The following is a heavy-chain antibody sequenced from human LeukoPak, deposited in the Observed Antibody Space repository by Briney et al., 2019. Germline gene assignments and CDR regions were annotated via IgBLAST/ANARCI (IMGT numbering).Heavy chain of an antibody. V-gene: IGHV1-2*02. D-gene: IGHD2-15*01. CDR1: GYTFTGYY. J-gene: IGHJ6*03. Sequence: PWASVKVSCKASGYTFTGYYIHWVRQAPGQGLEWMGWVNPNSADTNYAQRFQGRVTMTRDTSISTAYMELSSLRFDDTAVYYCAREPADGWPYYYYYMDVWGKGTTVTISS. CDR2: VNPNSADT. CDR3: AREPADGWPYYYYYMDV.